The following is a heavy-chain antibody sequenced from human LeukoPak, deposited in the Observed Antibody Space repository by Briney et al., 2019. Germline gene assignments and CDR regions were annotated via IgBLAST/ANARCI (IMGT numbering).Heavy chain of an antibody. D-gene: IGHD2/OR15-2a*01. CDR1: GDTFTAYY. CDR3: ARVLGFGAFDI. V-gene: IGHV1-2*02. CDR2: INPNSGDT. J-gene: IGHJ3*02. Sequence: ASVKVSCKASGDTFTAYYYHWVRQAPGQGLEWMGWINPNSGDTNYAQKFQGRVTMTRDTSISTVYMELTSLRSDDTAVYYCARVLGFGAFDIWGQGTMVTVSS.